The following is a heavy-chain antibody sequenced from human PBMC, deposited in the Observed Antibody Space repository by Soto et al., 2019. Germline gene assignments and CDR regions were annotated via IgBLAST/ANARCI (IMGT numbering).Heavy chain of an antibody. CDR3: ARINSSGWYEAIDY. V-gene: IGHV1-69*12. J-gene: IGHJ4*02. CDR2: IIPIFGTA. Sequence: QVQLVQSGAEVKKPGSSVKVSCKASGGTFSSYAISWVRQAPGQGLEWMGGIIPIFGTANYAQKFQGRVTITADDSTSTAYMELSSLRSEDTAVYYCARINSSGWYEAIDYWGQGTLATVSS. CDR1: GGTFSSYA. D-gene: IGHD6-19*01.